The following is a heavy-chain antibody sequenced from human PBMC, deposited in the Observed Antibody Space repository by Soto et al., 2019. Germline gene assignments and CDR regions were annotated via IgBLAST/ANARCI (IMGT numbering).Heavy chain of an antibody. CDR3: AKDMGMMDSGSYGGDY. V-gene: IGHV3-30*18. CDR1: GFTFSSYG. Sequence: RLSCAASGFTFSSYGMHWVRQAPGKGLEWVAIISYDGSNKYYADSVKGRFTISRDNSKNALFLQMNSLRAEDTAVYYCAKDMGMMDSGSYGGDYWGQGTLVTVSS. CDR2: ISYDGSNK. D-gene: IGHD1-26*01. J-gene: IGHJ4*02.